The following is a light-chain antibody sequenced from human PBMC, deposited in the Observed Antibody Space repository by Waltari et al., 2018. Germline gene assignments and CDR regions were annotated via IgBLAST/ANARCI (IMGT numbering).Light chain of an antibody. CDR2: GDS. J-gene: IGLJ2*01. Sequence: QSALTQEASVSGTVGQTVTLSCTGNSNNIGTFAVGWYQQLSHGAPKTVMFGDSLPSGIPGRFSGSRSGTTASLTISGLQPEDEADYYCSTWDSSLSAQVFGGGTKLTVL. V-gene: IGLV1-36*01. CDR1: SNNIGTFA. CDR3: STWDSSLSAQV.